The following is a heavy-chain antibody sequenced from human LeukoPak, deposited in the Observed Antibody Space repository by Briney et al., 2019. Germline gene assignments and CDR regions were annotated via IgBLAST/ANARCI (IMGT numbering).Heavy chain of an antibody. CDR1: GASISISDYH. V-gene: IGHV4-39*07. CDR2: VYDSGRT. CDR3: ARDGADVYGRAFDY. J-gene: IGHJ4*02. Sequence: SESLSLTCAVSGASISISDYHWGWIRQPPGKGLEWIANVYDSGRTFYNPSLKSRATISVDTFKKQASLKLTSVTAADSAVYFCARDGADVYGRAFDYWGQGTLVSVSS. D-gene: IGHD3-10*01.